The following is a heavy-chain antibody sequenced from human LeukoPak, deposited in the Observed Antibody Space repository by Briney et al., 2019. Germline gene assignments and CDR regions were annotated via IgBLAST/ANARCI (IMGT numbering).Heavy chain of an antibody. D-gene: IGHD3-16*01. V-gene: IGHV1-2*02. CDR3: TRDRLGESGWFDP. Sequence: GSVRISCKASGYTFTGYNIHWVRPAPGQGLEWMGWMNPNSGGANYAQKFQGRRTMTRDTSISTVYMELSGVRSDDSAVYYCTRDRLGESGWFDPWGQGTLVTVSS. CDR2: MNPNSGGA. CDR1: GYTFTGYN. J-gene: IGHJ5*02.